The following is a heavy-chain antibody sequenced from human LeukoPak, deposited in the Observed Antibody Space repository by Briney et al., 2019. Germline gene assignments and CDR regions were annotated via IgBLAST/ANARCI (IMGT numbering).Heavy chain of an antibody. V-gene: IGHV1-2*02. CDR2: INPNSGAT. Sequence: ASLKVSCKASGYTFTDYYLHWVRQAPGQGLEWMGWINPNSGATKYAQKFQGRVTMTRDTSISTAYMELSRLRSDDTAVYYCARDRDVIAAAGAYYFDYWGQGTLVTVSS. CDR1: GYTFTDYY. J-gene: IGHJ4*02. D-gene: IGHD6-13*01. CDR3: ARDRDVIAAAGAYYFDY.